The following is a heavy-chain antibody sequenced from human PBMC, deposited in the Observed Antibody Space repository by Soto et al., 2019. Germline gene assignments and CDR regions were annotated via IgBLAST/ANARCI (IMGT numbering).Heavy chain of an antibody. CDR1: GFTFSSYG. CDR3: AKDRYDFWRGYYNWFDP. CDR2: ISYDGSNK. Sequence: PGGSLRLSCAASGFTFSSYGMHWVRQAPGKGLEWVAVISYDGSNKYYADSVKGRFTISRDNSKNTLYLQMNSLRAEDTAVYYCAKDRYDFWRGYYNWFDPWGQGNLVTVSS. J-gene: IGHJ5*02. D-gene: IGHD3-3*01. V-gene: IGHV3-30*18.